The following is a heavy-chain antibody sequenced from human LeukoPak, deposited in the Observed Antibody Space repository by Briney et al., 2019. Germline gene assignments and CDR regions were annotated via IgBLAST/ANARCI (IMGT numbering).Heavy chain of an antibody. Sequence: ASVKVSCKASGYTFTSYGISWVRQAPGQGLEWMGWISAYNGNTNYAQKLQGRVTMTTDTSTSTAYMELRSLRSDDPAVYYCARDYIADDSSGYYYSWFDPWGQGTLVTVSS. CDR3: ARDYIADDSSGYYYSWFDP. V-gene: IGHV1-18*01. J-gene: IGHJ5*02. D-gene: IGHD3-22*01. CDR1: GYTFTSYG. CDR2: ISAYNGNT.